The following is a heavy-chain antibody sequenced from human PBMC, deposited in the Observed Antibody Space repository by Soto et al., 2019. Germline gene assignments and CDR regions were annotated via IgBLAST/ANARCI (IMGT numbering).Heavy chain of an antibody. CDR3: AHGSCTSADCYPNPYLDY. J-gene: IGHJ4*02. Sequence: KESGQTLVNPTQTLTLTCTFSGFSLSTSAEGVGWIRQPPGKALEWLALIYWDGDERYSPSLKSRLTITKDTSKNQVVLTMTNMDPADTATYSCAHGSCTSADCYPNPYLDYWGQGILVTVSS. D-gene: IGHD2-2*01. CDR2: IYWDGDE. CDR1: GFSLSTSAEG. V-gene: IGHV2-5*02.